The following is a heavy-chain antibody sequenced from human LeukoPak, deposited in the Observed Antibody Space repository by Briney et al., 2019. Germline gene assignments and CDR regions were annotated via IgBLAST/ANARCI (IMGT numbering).Heavy chain of an antibody. CDR3: TKVGFNA. V-gene: IGHV1-2*02. Sequence: ASVKVSCKVSGYTFTDYFIHWMRQAPGQGLEWMGWMNPNSGGTKYAEKFQGRVTMSRDTSISTAYMELSRLRSDDTAVYYCTKVGFNAWGQGTLVTVSS. CDR2: MNPNSGGT. J-gene: IGHJ5*02. CDR1: GYTFTDYF.